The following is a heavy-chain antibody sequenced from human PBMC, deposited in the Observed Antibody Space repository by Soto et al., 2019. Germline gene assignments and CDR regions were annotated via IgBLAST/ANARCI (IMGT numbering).Heavy chain of an antibody. J-gene: IGHJ3*02. Sequence: PGGSLRLSCAASGFTFSSYWMHWVRQAPGKGLVWVSRINSDGSSTSYADSVKGRFTISRDNAKNTLYLQMNSLRAEDTAVYYCARDGGGFILLFFCWLSSTDAFSIWAQGTMVPVSS. D-gene: IGHD3-9*01. V-gene: IGHV3-74*01. CDR2: INSDGSST. CDR1: GFTFSSYW. CDR3: ARDGGGFILLFFCWLSSTDAFSI.